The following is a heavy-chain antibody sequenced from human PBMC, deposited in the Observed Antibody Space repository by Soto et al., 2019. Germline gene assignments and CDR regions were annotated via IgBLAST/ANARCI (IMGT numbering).Heavy chain of an antibody. D-gene: IGHD3-3*01. CDR1: GFTFSSYA. CDR2: ISGSGGST. Sequence: EVQLLESGGGLVQPGGSLRLSCAASGFTFSSYAMSWVRQAPGKGLEWVSAISGSGGSTYYADSVKGRFTISRDNSKNTLYQQMNSLRAEDTAVYYCAKVEWLLNYFDYWGQGTLVTVSS. V-gene: IGHV3-23*01. CDR3: AKVEWLLNYFDY. J-gene: IGHJ4*02.